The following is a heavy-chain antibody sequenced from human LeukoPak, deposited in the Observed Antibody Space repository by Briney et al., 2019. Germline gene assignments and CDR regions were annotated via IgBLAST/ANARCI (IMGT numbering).Heavy chain of an antibody. V-gene: IGHV4-34*01. D-gene: IGHD6-13*01. CDR1: GGSFSGYY. J-gene: IGHJ4*02. CDR3: AGRIAAAPYHFDY. Sequence: SETLSLTCAVYGGSFSGYYWSWIRQPPGKGLEWIGEINHSGSTNYNPSLKSRVTISVDTSKNQFSLKLSSVTAADTAVYYCAGRIAAAPYHFDYWGQGTLVTVSS. CDR2: INHSGST.